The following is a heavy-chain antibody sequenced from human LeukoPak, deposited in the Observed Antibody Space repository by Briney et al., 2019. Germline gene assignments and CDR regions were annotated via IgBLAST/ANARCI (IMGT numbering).Heavy chain of an antibody. V-gene: IGHV4-61*08. D-gene: IGHD6-19*01. Sequence: SETLTLTCTVSGGSVSSGDYYWSWIRQSPGKGLEWIGYIYYNGGTNYNPSLKSRVTISVDTSKNQFSLKLSSVTATDTAVYYCARGVTGGWYGDFQHWGQGTLVTVSS. CDR2: IYYNGGT. CDR1: GGSVSSGDYY. CDR3: ARGVTGGWYGDFQH. J-gene: IGHJ1*01.